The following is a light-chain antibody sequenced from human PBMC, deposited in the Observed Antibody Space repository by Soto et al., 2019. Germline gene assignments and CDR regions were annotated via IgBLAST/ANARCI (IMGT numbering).Light chain of an antibody. J-gene: IGLJ3*02. CDR1: SGHSTYI. CDR3: ETWYSNTHKV. V-gene: IGLV4-60*02. CDR2: LDRSGSY. Sequence: QLVLTQSSSASASLGSSVKLTCILSSGHSTYIIAWHQQQPGKAPRFLMTLDRSGSYNRGSGVPDRFSGSSPGADRYLTISNLQFEDEGDYYCETWYSNTHKVFGGGTKLTVL.